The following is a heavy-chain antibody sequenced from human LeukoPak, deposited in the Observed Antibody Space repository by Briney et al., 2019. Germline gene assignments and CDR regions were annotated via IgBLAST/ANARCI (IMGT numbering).Heavy chain of an antibody. CDR1: GYSFTNYG. CDR2: ITGYNGNT. Sequence: ASVKVSCKASGYSFTNYGISWLRQAPGQRPEWMGWITGYNGNTGNAQKFQGRVTMTIDTSTATAYMELRSLRSDDTAVYYCTRDSYAFDIWGQGTMVTVSS. V-gene: IGHV1-18*01. J-gene: IGHJ3*02. CDR3: TRDSYAFDI.